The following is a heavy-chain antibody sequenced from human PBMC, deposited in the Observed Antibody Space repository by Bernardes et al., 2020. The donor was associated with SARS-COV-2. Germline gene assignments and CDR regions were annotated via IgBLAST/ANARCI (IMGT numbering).Heavy chain of an antibody. D-gene: IGHD3-3*01. V-gene: IGHV3-30-3*01. CDR2: ISYDGSNK. CDR3: ARGGIFGAVKGGMDV. CDR1: GFTFSDNA. Sequence: GGFLRLSCAASGFTFSDNALHWVRQAPGKGLEWVAVISYDGSNKYYADSVKGRFTISRDNSKDTLYLQMNGLRDEDTALYYCARGGIFGAVKGGMDVWGQGTTVTVSS. J-gene: IGHJ6*02.